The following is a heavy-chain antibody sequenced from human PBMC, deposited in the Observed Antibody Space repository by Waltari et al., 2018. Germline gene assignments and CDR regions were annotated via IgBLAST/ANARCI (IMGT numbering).Heavy chain of an antibody. J-gene: IGHJ3*02. V-gene: IGHV3-33*06. CDR2: VWSDGNEK. CDR3: AKEQEAFDI. CDR1: GFTLSSYF. Sequence: QLQLVESGGGVVQPGKSLRLSCAASGFTLSSYFRHWVRQAPGKGLEWVAVVWSDGNEKYYGDSVKGRFTISRDNSKNIVYLQMNSLRAEDTAVYFCAKEQEAFDIWGQGTVVTVS.